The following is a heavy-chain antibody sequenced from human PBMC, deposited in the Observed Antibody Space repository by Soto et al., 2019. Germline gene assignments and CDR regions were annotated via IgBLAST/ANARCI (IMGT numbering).Heavy chain of an antibody. CDR3: ARDYYGDYDGPGVGEDY. CDR1: GFTFSSYS. V-gene: IGHV3-21*01. Sequence: PGGSLRLSCAASGFTFSSYSMNWVRQAPGKGLEWVSSISSSSSYIYYADSVKGRFTISRDNAKNSLYLQMNSLRAEDTAVYYCARDYYGDYDGPGVGEDYWGQGTLVTVSS. D-gene: IGHD4-17*01. CDR2: ISSSSSYI. J-gene: IGHJ4*02.